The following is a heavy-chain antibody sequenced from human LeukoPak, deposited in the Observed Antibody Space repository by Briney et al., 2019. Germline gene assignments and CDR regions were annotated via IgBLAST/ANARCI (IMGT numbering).Heavy chain of an antibody. J-gene: IGHJ4*02. V-gene: IGHV1-18*01. Sequence: GASVKVSCKASGYTFTNYGISWVRQAPGQGLEWMGWISAYNGNTKYAQKLQGRVTMTTDTSTSTAYMELRSLRSDDTAVYYCARVVAAAGTKYGVQDYFDYWGQGTLVTVSS. CDR3: ARVVAAAGTKYGVQDYFDY. CDR2: ISAYNGNT. D-gene: IGHD6-13*01. CDR1: GYTFTNYG.